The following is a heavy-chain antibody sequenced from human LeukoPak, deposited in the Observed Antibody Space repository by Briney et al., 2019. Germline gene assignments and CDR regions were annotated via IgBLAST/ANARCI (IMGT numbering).Heavy chain of an antibody. Sequence: ETLSLTCTVSGGFISSSSHYWGWIRQPPGKGLEWVSAISGSGGSTYYADSVKGRFTISRDNSKNTLYLQLNSRSAEDTAGYYCAKDGEGSGYRRDDSRPSFVYRGQGGPVTVSS. V-gene: IGHV3-23*01. J-gene: IGHJ4*02. CDR2: ISGSGGST. CDR1: GGFISSSSHY. CDR3: AKDGEGSGYRRDDSRPSFVY. D-gene: IGHD5-12*01.